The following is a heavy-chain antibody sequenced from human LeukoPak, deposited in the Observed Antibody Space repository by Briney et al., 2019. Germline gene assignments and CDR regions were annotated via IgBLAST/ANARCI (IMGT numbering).Heavy chain of an antibody. CDR2: IGFSAYNT. Sequence: PGGSLRLSCAASGFTFSTFGMSWVRQAPGKGLEWVSTIGFSAYNTDYTDSVKGRFTISRDNSKNTLYLQMDSLRAEDTAVYYCAKPYYDILTGYFLLFDYWGQGTLVTVSS. J-gene: IGHJ4*02. V-gene: IGHV3-23*01. CDR1: GFTFSTFG. D-gene: IGHD3-9*01. CDR3: AKPYYDILTGYFLLFDY.